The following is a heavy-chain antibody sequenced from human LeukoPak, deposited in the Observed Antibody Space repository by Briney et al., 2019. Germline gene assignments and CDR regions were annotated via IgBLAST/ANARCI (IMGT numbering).Heavy chain of an antibody. V-gene: IGHV4-4*07. CDR1: GGSISSYY. Sequence: SETLSLTCTVSGGSISSYYWSWIRQPAGKGLEWIGRIYTSGSTNYNPSLKSRVTMSVDTSKNQFSLKLSSVTAADTAVYYCARLHLVSSGWYPMADSWGQGTLVTVSS. CDR3: ARLHLVSSGWYPMADS. CDR2: IYTSGST. D-gene: IGHD6-19*01. J-gene: IGHJ4*02.